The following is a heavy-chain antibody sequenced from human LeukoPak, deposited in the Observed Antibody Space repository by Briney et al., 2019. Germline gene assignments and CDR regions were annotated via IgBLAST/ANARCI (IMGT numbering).Heavy chain of an antibody. CDR3: ARWGSGWYGII. CDR1: GYTFTSYY. D-gene: IGHD6-19*01. J-gene: IGHJ4*02. CDR2: INPSGGST. V-gene: IGHV1-46*01. Sequence: ASVKVSCKASGYTFTSYYMHWVRQAPGQGLEWMGIINPSGGSTSYAQKFQGRVTMTRDTSTSTVYMELSSLRSEDTAVYYRARWGSGWYGIIWGQGTLVTVSS.